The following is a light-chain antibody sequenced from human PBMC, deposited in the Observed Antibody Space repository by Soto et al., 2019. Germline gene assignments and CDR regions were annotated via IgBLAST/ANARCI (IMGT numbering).Light chain of an antibody. V-gene: IGKV4-1*01. CDR1: QSVLYSSNNKNY. J-gene: IGKJ3*01. CDR3: QQYYSTPFT. Sequence: DIVMTQSPDSLAVSLGERATINCKSSQSVLYSSNNKNYLAWYQQKPGQPPKLLIYWASTRESGVPDRFSGSGSGTDFTLTISSRQAEDVAVYYCQQYYSTPFTFGPGTKGDIK. CDR2: WAS.